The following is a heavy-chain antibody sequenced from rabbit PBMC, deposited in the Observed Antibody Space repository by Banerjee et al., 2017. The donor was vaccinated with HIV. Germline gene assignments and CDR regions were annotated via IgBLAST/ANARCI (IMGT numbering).Heavy chain of an antibody. V-gene: IGHV1S43*01. CDR2: IVAGSSGST. CDR3: ARGGSSDYTYFNL. CDR1: GFTLSSYW. Sequence: QEQLEESGGGLVKPEGSLTLTCKASGFTLSSYWMCWVRQAPGKGLEWIACIVAGSSGSTWYASWVNGRFTITRSTSLNTVDLKMTSLTAADTATYFCARGGSSDYTYFNLWGPGTLVTVS. D-gene: IGHD8-1*01. J-gene: IGHJ4*01.